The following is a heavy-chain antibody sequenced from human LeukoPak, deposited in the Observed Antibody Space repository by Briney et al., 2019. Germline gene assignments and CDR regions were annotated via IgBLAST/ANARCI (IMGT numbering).Heavy chain of an antibody. J-gene: IGHJ4*02. CDR1: GGSISSSSYY. CDR2: IYYSGST. D-gene: IGHD5-24*01. V-gene: IGHV4-61*01. CDR3: ARVFSDGYNWAYFDY. Sequence: SETLSLTCTVSGGSISSSSYYWSWIRQPPGKGLEWIGYIYYSGSTNYNPSLKSRVTISVDTSKNQFSLKLSSVTAADTAVYYCARVFSDGYNWAYFDYWGQGTLVTVSS.